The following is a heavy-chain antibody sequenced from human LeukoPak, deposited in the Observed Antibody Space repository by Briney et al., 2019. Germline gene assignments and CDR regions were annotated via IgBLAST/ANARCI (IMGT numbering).Heavy chain of an antibody. J-gene: IGHJ6*03. Sequence: PGGSLRLSCAASGFTFSNYAMHWVRQAPGKGLEWVAVISYDGSKNYYANSVKDRLTISRDNSKNTLSLQMDSLRAEDTAVYYCAREAKPYYYYMDVWGKGTTVTVSS. CDR2: ISYDGSKN. CDR3: AREAKPYYYYMDV. CDR1: GFTFSNYA. V-gene: IGHV3-30*04.